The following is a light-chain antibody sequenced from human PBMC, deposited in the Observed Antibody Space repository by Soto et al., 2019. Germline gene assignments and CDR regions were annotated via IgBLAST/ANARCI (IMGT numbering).Light chain of an antibody. V-gene: IGKV1-33*01. J-gene: IGKJ5*01. CDR3: QQYDILPIT. CDR1: QSISNS. CDR2: GTS. Sequence: DIQLTQSPSSLSASVGDRVTISCRASQSISNSLNWYQKKPGKAPNLLIYGTSGLHSGVPSRFSGSGSGTHFTFTISSLQTEDIGTYYCQQYDILPITFGRGTRLEIK.